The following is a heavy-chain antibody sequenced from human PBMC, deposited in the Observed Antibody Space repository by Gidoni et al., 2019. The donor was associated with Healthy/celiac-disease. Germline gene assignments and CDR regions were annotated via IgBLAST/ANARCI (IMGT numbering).Heavy chain of an antibody. J-gene: IGHJ2*01. D-gene: IGHD7-27*01. V-gene: IGHV3-23*01. CDR1: GFPFSSYA. CDR2: ISGSGGST. Sequence: EVQLLESGGGLVQPGGSLRLSCAASGFPFSSYAMSWVRQAPGKGLEWVSAISGSGGSTYYADSVKGRFTISRDNSKNTLYLQMNSLRAEDTAVYYCAKGISVTGEWYFDLWGRGTLVTVS. CDR3: AKGISVTGEWYFDL.